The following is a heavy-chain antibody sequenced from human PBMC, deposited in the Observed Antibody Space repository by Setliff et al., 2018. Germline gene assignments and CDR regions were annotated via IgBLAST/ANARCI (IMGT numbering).Heavy chain of an antibody. CDR2: IFHSGST. J-gene: IGHJ4*02. V-gene: IGHV4-38-2*02. Sequence: PSETLSLTCTVSGYSISSGYYWGWIRQPPGKGLEWIGSIFHSGSTFYSPSLKRRVTISVDTSKNQFSLKLSSVTAADTAVYYCARLYGGYCSSTSCFYFDYWGQGTLVTVSS. D-gene: IGHD2-2*01. CDR1: GYSISSGYY. CDR3: ARLYGGYCSSTSCFYFDY.